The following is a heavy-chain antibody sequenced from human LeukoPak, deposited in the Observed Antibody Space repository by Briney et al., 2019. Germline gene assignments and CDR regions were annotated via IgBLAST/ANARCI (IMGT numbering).Heavy chain of an antibody. Sequence: ASVKVSCKASGYTFTGYYMHWVRQAPGQGLEWMGWINPNSGGTNYAQKLQGRVTMTTDTSTSTAYMELRSLRSDDTAVYYCARGMDYDFWSGYPDTKGNFDYWGQGTLVTVSS. J-gene: IGHJ4*02. CDR3: ARGMDYDFWSGYPDTKGNFDY. V-gene: IGHV1-2*02. CDR1: GYTFTGYY. CDR2: INPNSGGT. D-gene: IGHD3-3*01.